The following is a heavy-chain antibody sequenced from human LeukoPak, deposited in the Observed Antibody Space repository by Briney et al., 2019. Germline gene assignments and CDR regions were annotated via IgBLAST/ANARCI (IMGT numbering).Heavy chain of an antibody. CDR1: GYTFTGYY. V-gene: IGHV1-2*02. CDR2: INPNSGGT. J-gene: IGHJ5*02. Sequence: ASVKVSCKASGYTFTGYYMHWVRQAPGQGLEWMGWINPNSGGTNYAQKSQGRVTMTRDTSISTAYMELSRLRSDDTAGYYCARDNYDFWSGGTPFDPWGQGTLVTVSS. D-gene: IGHD3-3*01. CDR3: ARDNYDFWSGGTPFDP.